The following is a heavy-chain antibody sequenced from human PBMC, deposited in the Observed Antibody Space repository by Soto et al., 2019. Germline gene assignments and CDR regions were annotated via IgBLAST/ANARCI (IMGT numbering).Heavy chain of an antibody. D-gene: IGHD2-2*01. CDR3: VRVRRCISSSCYVPFDY. CDR2: INGDGSST. V-gene: IGHV3-74*01. J-gene: IGHJ4*02. Sequence: GGSLRLSCAASGFTFSTYWMHWVRQAPGKGLVWVSRINGDGSSTSYADSVKGRFTISRDNAKNTLYLKMNRLRAEDTALYYCVRVRRCISSSCYVPFDYWGQGTLVTVSS. CDR1: GFTFSTYW.